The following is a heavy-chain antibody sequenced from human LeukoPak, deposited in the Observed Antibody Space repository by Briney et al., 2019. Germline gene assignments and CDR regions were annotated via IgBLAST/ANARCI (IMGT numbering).Heavy chain of an antibody. Sequence: SETLSLTCADSGGSFSGYYWSWIRQPPGKGREWIGEINHSGSTNYNPSLKSRVTISVDTSKNQFSLKLSSVTAADTAVYYCARGLRPYYYDRGAHYWGQGTLVTVSS. CDR3: ARGLRPYYYDRGAHY. CDR2: INHSGST. D-gene: IGHD3-22*01. CDR1: GGSFSGYY. V-gene: IGHV4-34*01. J-gene: IGHJ4*02.